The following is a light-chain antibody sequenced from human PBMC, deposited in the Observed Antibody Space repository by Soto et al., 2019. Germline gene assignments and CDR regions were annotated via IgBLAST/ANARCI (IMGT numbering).Light chain of an antibody. J-gene: IGLJ1*01. V-gene: IGLV2-14*01. CDR3: NSYTSTSTPYV. CDR1: STDVGGFNY. CDR2: QVS. Sequence: QSALTQPASVSGSPGQSITISCTGTSTDVGGFNYVSWFQQHPGKSPKLILYQVSYRPSGVSDRFSGSKSGNTASLTISGLQPEDEADYYCNSYTSTSTPYVFGTGTKLTVL.